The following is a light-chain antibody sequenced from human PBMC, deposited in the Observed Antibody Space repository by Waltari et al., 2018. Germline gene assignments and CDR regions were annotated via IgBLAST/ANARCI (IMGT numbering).Light chain of an antibody. J-gene: IGKJ1*01. CDR1: QSVSSY. CDR2: DAS. V-gene: IGKV3-11*01. CDR3: QQRSNWPRT. Sequence: EIVLTQSPATLSLSPGERATLSCRASQSVSSYLAWYQQKPDQAPRLLIYDASNRATGIPARFIGSGSGTDFTLTISSLEPEDFAVYYCQQRSNWPRTFGQGTKVEIK.